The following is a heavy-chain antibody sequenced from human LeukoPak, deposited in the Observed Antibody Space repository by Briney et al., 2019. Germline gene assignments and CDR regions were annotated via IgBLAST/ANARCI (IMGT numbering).Heavy chain of an antibody. CDR1: GFTFSSYA. CDR2: ISGSGGST. D-gene: IGHD2-2*01. Sequence: GALRLSFAASGFTFSSYAMSWVRQAPGKGLEWVSAISGSGGSTYYADPVKGRFTISRDNSKNTLYLQMNSLRAEDTAVYYCAKGLEPAANKLPFDYWGQGTLVTVSS. J-gene: IGHJ4*02. V-gene: IGHV3-23*01. CDR3: AKGLEPAANKLPFDY.